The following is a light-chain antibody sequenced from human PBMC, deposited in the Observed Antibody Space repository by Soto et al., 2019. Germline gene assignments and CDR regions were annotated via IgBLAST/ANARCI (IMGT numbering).Light chain of an antibody. CDR1: SSDVGAYNF. CDR2: EVS. V-gene: IGLV2-14*01. Sequence: QSVLTQPASVSGSPGQSITISCTGTSSDVGAYNFVSWYQQFPGKAPKLMIYEVSNRPSGVSDRFSGSKSGNTASLIISGLQAEDEADYYCSSQTGSATVVFGGGTKLTVL. J-gene: IGLJ2*01. CDR3: SSQTGSATVV.